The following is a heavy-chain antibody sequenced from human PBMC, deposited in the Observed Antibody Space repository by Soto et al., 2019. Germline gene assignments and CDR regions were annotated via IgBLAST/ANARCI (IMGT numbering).Heavy chain of an antibody. Sequence: QVQLQESGPGLVKPSQTLSLTCTVSGGSISSSDYYWSWIRQHPGKGLEWIGYIYYSGSAYYNPSLKSRVTISVATSKHPFSRKVTSVTAADTAVYYCAREVSPNSRGWYTVLVRWFDPWGQGTLVTVSP. D-gene: IGHD6-19*01. CDR3: AREVSPNSRGWYTVLVRWFDP. CDR1: GGSISSSDYY. J-gene: IGHJ5*02. CDR2: IYYSGSA. V-gene: IGHV4-31*03.